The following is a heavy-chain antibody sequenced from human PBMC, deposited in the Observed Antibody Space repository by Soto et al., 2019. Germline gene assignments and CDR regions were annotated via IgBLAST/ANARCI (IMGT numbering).Heavy chain of an antibody. CDR1: GFSFSSFD. J-gene: IGHJ6*01. CDR2: LSFDGITK. CDR3: AKDGAWELLPAYGMDV. D-gene: IGHD1-26*01. V-gene: IGHV3-30*18. Sequence: PGGSLRLSCAASGFSFSSFDMHWVRQAPGKGLEWVAGLSFDGITKHYADSVKGRFTISRDNSKNTMYLQMNSLRPEDTSIYYCAKDGAWELLPAYGMDVWGPGTTVTVSS.